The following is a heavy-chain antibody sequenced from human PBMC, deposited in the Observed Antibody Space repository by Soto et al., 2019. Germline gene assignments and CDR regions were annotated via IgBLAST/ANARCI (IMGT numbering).Heavy chain of an antibody. CDR3: VRDGTKTLRDWFDP. J-gene: IGHJ5*02. Sequence: SETLSLTCTVPCASISGFYWSWIRKSAGKGLEWIGRIYATGTTDYNPSLKSRVMMSVDTSKKQFSLKLRSVTAADTAVYYCVRDGTKTLRDWFDPWGQGISVTVSS. D-gene: IGHD1-1*01. V-gene: IGHV4-4*07. CDR2: IYATGTT. CDR1: CASISGFY.